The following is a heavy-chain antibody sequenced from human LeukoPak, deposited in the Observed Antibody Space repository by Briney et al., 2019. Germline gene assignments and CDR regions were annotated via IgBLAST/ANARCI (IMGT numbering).Heavy chain of an antibody. CDR2: IYTSGST. V-gene: IGHV4-61*02. Sequence: SETLSLTCTVSGGSISSGSYYWSWIRQPAGKGLEWIGRIYTSGSTNYNPSLKSRVTISVDTSKNQFSLKLSSVTAADTAVYYCARDPGSSGFPDAFDIWGQGTMVTVSS. CDR1: GGSISSGSYY. J-gene: IGHJ3*02. D-gene: IGHD6-19*01. CDR3: ARDPGSSGFPDAFDI.